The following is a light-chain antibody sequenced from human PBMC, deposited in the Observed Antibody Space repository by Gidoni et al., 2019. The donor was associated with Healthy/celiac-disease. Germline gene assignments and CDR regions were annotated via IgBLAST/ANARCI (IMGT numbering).Light chain of an antibody. V-gene: IGKV3-20*01. CDR2: GAS. J-gene: IGKJ1*01. CDR3: QQYGSWT. CDR1: QSLSSSY. Sequence: EIVLTQSPGTLSLSPGESATLSFRASQSLSSSYLAWYQQKPGQAPRLLIYGASSRATGIPDRFSGSGSGTDFTLTISRLEPEDFAVYYCQQYGSWTFXXXTKVEIK.